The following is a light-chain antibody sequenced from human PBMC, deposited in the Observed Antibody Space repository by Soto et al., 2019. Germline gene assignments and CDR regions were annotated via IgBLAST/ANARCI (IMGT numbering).Light chain of an antibody. V-gene: IGKV3-20*01. CDR3: QQYGISPRT. Sequence: DIVLTQSPGTLSLSPGERATLSCRASQSVSSCYLAWYQQKPGQAPRLLIYGASSRATGIPDRFSGSGSGTDFTLTISNLEPADFAVYYCQQYGISPRTFGQGTKVEIK. CDR2: GAS. J-gene: IGKJ1*01. CDR1: QSVSSCY.